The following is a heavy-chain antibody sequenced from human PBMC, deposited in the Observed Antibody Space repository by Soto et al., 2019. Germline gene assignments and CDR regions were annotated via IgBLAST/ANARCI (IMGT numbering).Heavy chain of an antibody. CDR1: GGSISSGGYY. CDR3: ARRGPNNSYGYDHRLDP. J-gene: IGHJ5*02. V-gene: IGHV4-39*01. D-gene: IGHD5-18*01. Sequence: SETLSLTCTVSGGSISSGGYYWSWIRQHPGKGLEWIGSVHFRGSTYYNPSLKSRVTISVDTSKNQFSLKLTSVTAADRAVYYCARRGPNNSYGYDHRLDPWGQGTLVTVSS. CDR2: VHFRGST.